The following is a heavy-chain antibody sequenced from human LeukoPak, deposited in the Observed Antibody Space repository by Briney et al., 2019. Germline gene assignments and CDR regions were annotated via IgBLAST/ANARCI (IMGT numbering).Heavy chain of an antibody. CDR1: GGTFSSYA. J-gene: IGHJ2*01. CDR3: ARAVGPYGDYQGNWYFDL. D-gene: IGHD4-17*01. CDR2: IIPIFGTA. V-gene: IGHV1-69*05. Sequence: SVKVSCKASGGTFSSYAISWVRQAPGQGLEWIGGIIPIFGTANYAQKFQGRVTITTDESTSTAYMELSSLRSEDTAVYYCARAVGPYGDYQGNWYFDLWGRGTLVTVSS.